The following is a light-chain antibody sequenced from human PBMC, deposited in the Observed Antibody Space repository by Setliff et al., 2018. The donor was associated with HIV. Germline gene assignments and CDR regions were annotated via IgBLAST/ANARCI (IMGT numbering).Light chain of an antibody. J-gene: IGLJ1*01. CDR2: EVS. Sequence: QSALTQPASVSGSPGQSITISCTGTSSDVGSYNLVSWYQQHPGKAPKLMIYEVSKRPSGVSNRFSASKSGNTASLTISGLQAEDEADYYCCSYVGSYTYIFGTGTKVTVL. V-gene: IGLV2-23*02. CDR1: SSDVGSYNL. CDR3: CSYVGSYTYI.